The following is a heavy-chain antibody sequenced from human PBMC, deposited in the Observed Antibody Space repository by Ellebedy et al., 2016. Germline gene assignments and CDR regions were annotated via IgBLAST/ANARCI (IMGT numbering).Heavy chain of an antibody. CDR3: AKAGWAPDCSGGSCKKDY. Sequence: GGSLRLSRAASGFTVSSNYMSWVRQAPGKGLEWVSVIYSGGSTYYADSVKGRFTISRDNSKNTLYLQMNSLRAEDTAVYYCAKAGWAPDCSGGSCKKDYWGQGTLVTVSS. CDR2: IYSGGST. CDR1: GFTVSSNY. J-gene: IGHJ4*02. V-gene: IGHV3-53*01. D-gene: IGHD2-15*01.